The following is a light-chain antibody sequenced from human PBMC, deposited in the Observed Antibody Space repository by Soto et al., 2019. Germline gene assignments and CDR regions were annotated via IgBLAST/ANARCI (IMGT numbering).Light chain of an antibody. J-gene: IGLJ3*02. CDR1: SSDVGGYNY. CDR3: SSYTSNSTWV. Sequence: QSALTQPASVSGSPGQSITISCTGTSSDVGGYNYVSWYQQHPGKAPKLIIYDVNNRPSGVSNRFSGSKSGNTASLTISGLQAEDEADYYCSSYTSNSTWVFGGGTKLTVL. CDR2: DVN. V-gene: IGLV2-14*03.